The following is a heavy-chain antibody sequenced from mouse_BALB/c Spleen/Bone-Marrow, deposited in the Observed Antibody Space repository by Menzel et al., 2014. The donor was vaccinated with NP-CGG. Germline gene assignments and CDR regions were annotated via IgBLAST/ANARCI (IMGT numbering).Heavy chain of an antibody. CDR1: GYSITSDYA. V-gene: IGHV3-2*02. Sequence: EVKLQESGPGLAKPSQSLSLTCTVTGYSITSDYAWNWIRQFPGNKLEWMGYISYSGSTSYNPSLKSRISITRDTSKNQFFLQLNSVTTEDTATYYCARQRELGRCYFDYWGQGTTLTVSS. J-gene: IGHJ2*01. D-gene: IGHD4-1*01. CDR3: ARQRELGRCYFDY. CDR2: ISYSGST.